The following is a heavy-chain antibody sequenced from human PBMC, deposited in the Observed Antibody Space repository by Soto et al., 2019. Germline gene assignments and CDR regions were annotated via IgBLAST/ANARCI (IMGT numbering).Heavy chain of an antibody. Sequence: EVQLLESGGGLVQPGGSLRLSCAASGFTFSSYAMSWVRQAPGKGLEWVSAISGSGGSTYYADSVKGRFTISRDNSKSSLYLQMNGLRVEDTAVYYCARDRPVDIGMDEYWGQGTLVTVSS. CDR1: GFTFSSYA. V-gene: IGHV3-23*01. J-gene: IGHJ4*02. D-gene: IGHD5-12*01. CDR3: ARDRPVDIGMDEY. CDR2: ISGSGGST.